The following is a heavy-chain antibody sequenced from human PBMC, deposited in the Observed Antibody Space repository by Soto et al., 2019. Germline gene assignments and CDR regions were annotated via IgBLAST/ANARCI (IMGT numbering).Heavy chain of an antibody. D-gene: IGHD1-26*01. CDR1: GFTFSSYD. CDR3: ARAPWEGYFDY. V-gene: IGHV3-13*01. CDR2: IGTAGDT. J-gene: IGHJ4*02. Sequence: GGSLRLSCAASGFTFSSYDMHWVRQATGKGLEWVSAIGTAGDTYYPGSVKGRFTISRENAKNSLYLQMNSLRAEDTAVYYCARAPWEGYFDYWGQGTLVTVSS.